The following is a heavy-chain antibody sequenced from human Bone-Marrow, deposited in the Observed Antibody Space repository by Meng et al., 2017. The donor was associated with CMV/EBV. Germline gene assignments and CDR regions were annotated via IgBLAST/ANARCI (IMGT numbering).Heavy chain of an antibody. CDR3: AKSMVRGVDNYYYYGMDV. V-gene: IGHV3-33*06. J-gene: IGHJ6*02. D-gene: IGHD3-10*01. CDR1: GFTVTSNY. CDR2: IWYDGSNK. Sequence: GESLKISCAASGFTVTSNYMSWVRQAPGKGLEWVAVIWYDGSNKYYADSVKGRFTISRDNSKNTLYLQMNSLRAEDTAVYYCAKSMVRGVDNYYYYGMDVWGQGTTVTVSS.